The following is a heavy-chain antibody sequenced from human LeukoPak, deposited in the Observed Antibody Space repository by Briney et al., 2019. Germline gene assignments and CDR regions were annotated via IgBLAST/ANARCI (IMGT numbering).Heavy chain of an antibody. CDR3: TRDPHALDF. J-gene: IGHJ4*02. V-gene: IGHV3-48*02. Sequence: GGSLRLSCAASGFTFSRYRMNWVRQAPGKGLEWVSSITRSSSTIYYADSVKGRFTISRDNAKNSLYLQMNSLSDEDTAVYYCTRDPHALDFWGQGTLVTVSS. CDR1: GFTFSRYR. CDR2: ITRSSSTI.